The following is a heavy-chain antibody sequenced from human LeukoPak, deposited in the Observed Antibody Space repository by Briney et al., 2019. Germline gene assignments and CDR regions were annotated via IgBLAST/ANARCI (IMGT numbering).Heavy chain of an antibody. J-gene: IGHJ4*02. CDR3: AREFPYYYDTSGYYVDY. CDR2: INWTGGST. V-gene: IGHV3-20*04. Sequence: GGSLRLSCAASGFTFDDSGMSWVRQAPGKGLEWVSGINWTGGSTGYADSVKGRFTISRDNAKNSLYLQMNSLRAEDTAVYYCAREFPYYYDTSGYYVDYWGQGTLVTVSS. D-gene: IGHD3-22*01. CDR1: GFTFDDSG.